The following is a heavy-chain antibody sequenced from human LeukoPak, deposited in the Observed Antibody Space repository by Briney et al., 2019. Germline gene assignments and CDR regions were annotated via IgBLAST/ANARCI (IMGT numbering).Heavy chain of an antibody. CDR1: GYTFTSYD. CDR3: ARERSSWYRDWFDP. J-gene: IGHJ5*02. Sequence: RASVKVSCKASGYTFTSYDINWVRQATGQGLEWMGWMNPNSGNTGYAQKFQGRVTITRNTSISTAYMELSSLRSEDTAVYYCARERSSWYRDWFDPWGQGTLVTVSS. D-gene: IGHD6-13*01. V-gene: IGHV1-8*03. CDR2: MNPNSGNT.